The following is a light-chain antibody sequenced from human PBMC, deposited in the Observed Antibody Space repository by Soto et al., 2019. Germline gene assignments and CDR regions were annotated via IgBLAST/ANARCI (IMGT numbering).Light chain of an antibody. J-gene: IGLJ1*01. CDR1: SSDVGAYDY. V-gene: IGLV2-11*01. Sequence: QSVLAQPRSVPGSPGQSVTISCTGTSSDVGAYDYVSWYQQHPGKAPKLLIYHVSKRPSGVPDRFSGSKSGNTASLTISGLQAEDEADYYCCTDAGSYKVFGIGTKVTVL. CDR2: HVS. CDR3: CTDAGSYKV.